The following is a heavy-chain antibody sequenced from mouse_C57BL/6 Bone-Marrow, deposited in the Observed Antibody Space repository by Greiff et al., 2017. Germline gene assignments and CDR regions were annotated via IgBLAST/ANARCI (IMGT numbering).Heavy chain of an antibody. CDR1: GFTFSDYY. CDR2: ISNGGGST. J-gene: IGHJ1*03. Sequence: EVMLVESGGGLVQPGGSLKLSCAASGFTFSDYYMYWVRQTPEKRLEWVAYISNGGGSTYYPDTVKGRFTISRDNAKNTLYLQMSRLKSEDTAMYYCARQRTCYSYWYFDVWGTGTTVTVSS. D-gene: IGHD2-12*01. CDR3: ARQRTCYSYWYFDV. V-gene: IGHV5-12*01.